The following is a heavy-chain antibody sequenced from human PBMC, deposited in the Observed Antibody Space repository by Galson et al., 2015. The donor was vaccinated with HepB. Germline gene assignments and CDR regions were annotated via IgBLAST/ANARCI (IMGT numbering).Heavy chain of an antibody. CDR1: GYRFSNSW. V-gene: IGHV5-10-1*01. Sequence: QSGAEVKKPGKSLRISCKGSGYRFSNSWITWVRQTPGKGLEWMGRIDPSDSYTKYSPSFQGHVTMSVDNSISTAYLQWSSLQASDTAIYYCARRIPAQPDGGWFDPWGQGTLVSVSS. CDR2: IDPSDSYT. CDR3: ARRIPAQPDGGWFDP. D-gene: IGHD4-23*01. J-gene: IGHJ5*02.